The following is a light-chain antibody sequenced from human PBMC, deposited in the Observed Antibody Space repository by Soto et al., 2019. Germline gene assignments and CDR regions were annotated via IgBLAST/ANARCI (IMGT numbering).Light chain of an antibody. J-gene: IGKJ1*01. CDR1: QGISSY. CDR3: QQYNNWPRT. CDR2: AAS. Sequence: AIRMTQSPSSLSASTGERVTITCRASQGISSYLSWYQQKPGKAPKLLIYAASTLQSGVPSRFSGSGSGTEFTLTISSLQSEDFAVYYCQQYNNWPRTFGQGTKVDIK. V-gene: IGKV1-8*01.